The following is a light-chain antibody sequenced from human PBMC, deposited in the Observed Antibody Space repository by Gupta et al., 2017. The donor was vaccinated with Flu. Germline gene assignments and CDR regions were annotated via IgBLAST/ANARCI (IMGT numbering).Light chain of an antibody. CDR3: QQYNNSPLT. J-gene: IGKJ4*01. Sequence: PGERATLSCRTSQTINSIYVAWYQQKPGQAPRLLIYAASSRATGIPDRFSGSGSGTDFTLTISRLEPEDFAVYYCQQYNNSPLTFGGGTKV. CDR2: AAS. CDR1: QTINSIY. V-gene: IGKV3-20*01.